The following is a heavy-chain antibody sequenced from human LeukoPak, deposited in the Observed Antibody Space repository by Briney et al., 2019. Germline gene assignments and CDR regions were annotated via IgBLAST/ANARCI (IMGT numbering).Heavy chain of an antibody. D-gene: IGHD4-17*01. Sequence: PGGSLRLSCAASGFSFSGSAIHWVRQASGKGLEWVGRIRSNANDYATAYAASVKGRLTISREDSKNTAYLQMNSLKTEDTALYYCTRPRDPPTTTGDYSDTLDIWGQGSMVTVSS. CDR3: TRPRDPPTTTGDYSDTLDI. J-gene: IGHJ3*02. CDR2: IRSNANDYAT. CDR1: GFSFSGSA. V-gene: IGHV3-73*01.